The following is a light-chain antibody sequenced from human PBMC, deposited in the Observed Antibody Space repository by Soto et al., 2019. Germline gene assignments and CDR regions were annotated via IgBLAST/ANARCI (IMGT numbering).Light chain of an antibody. CDR1: QSVNNN. J-gene: IGKJ4*01. V-gene: IGKV3-15*01. CDR2: GAS. CDR3: QXYXNWPXT. Sequence: EIVMTQSPATLSVSPGERATLSCRASQSVNNNLAWYQQKPGQAPRLLIYGASARATGIPARFSGSGSGTEFTLTISSLQSEDFAVYYCQXYXNWPXTFGGGTKVEIK.